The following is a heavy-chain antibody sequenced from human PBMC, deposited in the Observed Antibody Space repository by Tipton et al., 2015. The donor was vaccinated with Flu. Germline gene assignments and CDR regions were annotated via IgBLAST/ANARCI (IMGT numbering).Heavy chain of an antibody. CDR2: SNPSGTT. V-gene: IGHV4-39*01. CDR1: SGSIRSTNYF. J-gene: IGHJ4*02. Sequence: TLSLTCTVSSGSIRSTNYFCAWIRQPPGKRLELIGSSNPSGTTYYNPSLKSRVTITVDTPKSQFSLKLRSVTAADTAVYYCARLSYDDYDLKNFYFDYWGQGALVTFSS. D-gene: IGHD3-3*01. CDR3: ARLSYDDYDLKNFYFDY.